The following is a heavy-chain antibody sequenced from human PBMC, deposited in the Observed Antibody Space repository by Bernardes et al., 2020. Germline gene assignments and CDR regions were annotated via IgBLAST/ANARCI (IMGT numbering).Heavy chain of an antibody. CDR3: TTDPPYCSSTSCYDYYYYGMDV. Sequence: GGSLRLSCAASGFTFSNAWMSWVRQAPGKGLEWVGRIKSKTDGGTTDYAAPVKGRFTISRDDSKNTLYLQMNSLKTEDTAVYYCTTDPPYCSSTSCYDYYYYGMDVWGQGTTVTVSS. CDR2: IKSKTDGGTT. D-gene: IGHD2-2*01. CDR1: GFTFSNAW. J-gene: IGHJ6*02. V-gene: IGHV3-15*01.